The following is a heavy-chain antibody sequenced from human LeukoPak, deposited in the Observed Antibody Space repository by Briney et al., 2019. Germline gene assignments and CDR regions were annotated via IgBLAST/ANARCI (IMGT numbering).Heavy chain of an antibody. Sequence: PSETLSLTCAVYGGSFSGYYWSWIRQPPGKGLEWIGEINHSGSTNYNPSLKSRVTISVDTSKNQFSLKLSSVTAADTAVYYCARAYDFWSGFHWFDPWGQGTLVTVSS. D-gene: IGHD3-3*01. CDR2: INHSGST. CDR1: GGSFSGYY. V-gene: IGHV4-34*01. J-gene: IGHJ5*02. CDR3: ARAYDFWSGFHWFDP.